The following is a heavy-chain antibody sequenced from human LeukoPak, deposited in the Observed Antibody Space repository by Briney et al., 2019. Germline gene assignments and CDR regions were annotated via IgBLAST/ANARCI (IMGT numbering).Heavy chain of an antibody. J-gene: IGHJ6*03. V-gene: IGHV3-30*18. CDR1: GFTFRTYG. D-gene: IGHD5-12*01. CDR3: AKDLLRATGNGGYYMDV. CDR2: MSYDGSNK. Sequence: PGASLRLSCEASGFTFRTYGMHWVRQAPGQGLEWVALMSYDGSNKDYTDSVKGRFTISRDNSKNTLYLQMNSLRTDDTAVYYCAKDLLRATGNGGYYMDVWGKGTTVTVSS.